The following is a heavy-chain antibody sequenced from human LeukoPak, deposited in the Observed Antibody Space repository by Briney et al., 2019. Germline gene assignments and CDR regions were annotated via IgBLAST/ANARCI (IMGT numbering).Heavy chain of an antibody. CDR1: GFTFSSYG. J-gene: IGHJ4*02. Sequence: GGSLRLSCAASGFTFSSYGMHWVRQAPGKGLEWVAFIRYDGSNKYYADSVKGRFTISRDNSKNTLYLQMNSLRAEDTAVYYCTKDGWDIVVVPAAKGLLDYWGQGTLVTVSS. D-gene: IGHD2-2*01. CDR2: IRYDGSNK. CDR3: TKDGWDIVVVPAAKGLLDY. V-gene: IGHV3-30*02.